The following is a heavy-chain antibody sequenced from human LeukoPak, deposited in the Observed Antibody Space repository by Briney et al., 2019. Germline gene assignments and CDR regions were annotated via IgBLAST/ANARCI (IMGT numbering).Heavy chain of an antibody. D-gene: IGHD3-16*02. CDR1: GYXFTSYW. CDR3: ARYRSWPYYFDY. Sequence: PGESLKISCNGSGYXFTSYWICWVRQMPGKGLEWMGIIYPGDSDTRYSPSFQGQVTISADKSISTAYLQWSSLKASDTAMYYCARYRSWPYYFDYWGQGTLVTVSS. J-gene: IGHJ4*02. CDR2: IYPGDSDT. V-gene: IGHV5-51*01.